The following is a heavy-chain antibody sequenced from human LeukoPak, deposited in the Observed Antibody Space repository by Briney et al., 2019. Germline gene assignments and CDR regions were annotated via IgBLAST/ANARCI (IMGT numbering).Heavy chain of an antibody. V-gene: IGHV3-64*02. D-gene: IGHD6-19*01. J-gene: IGHJ6*03. CDR2: INSNGGAT. CDR3: ARTRVAGRLIYYMDV. CDR1: GFSISTYA. Sequence: QTGGSLRLSCAASGFSISTYAMHWVRQAPGKGLEYVSAINSNGGATDYADSVKGRFTISRDNSKNTLYLQMGSLRADDKGIYYCARTRVAGRLIYYMDVWGKGTAVTVSS.